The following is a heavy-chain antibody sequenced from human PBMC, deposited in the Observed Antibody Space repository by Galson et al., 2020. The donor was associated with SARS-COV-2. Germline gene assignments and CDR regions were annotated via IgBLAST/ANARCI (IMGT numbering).Heavy chain of an antibody. J-gene: IGHJ6*03. V-gene: IGHV5-51*01. CDR1: GYSFTSYW. Sequence: GESLKISCKGSGYSFTSYWIGWVRQMPGKGLEWMGIIYPGDSDTRYSPSFQGQVTISADKSISTAYLQWSSLKASDTAMYYCARRVGYCSSTSCNNYYYYMDVWGKGTTVTVSS. CDR3: ARRVGYCSSTSCNNYYYYMDV. D-gene: IGHD2-2*01. CDR2: IYPGDSDT.